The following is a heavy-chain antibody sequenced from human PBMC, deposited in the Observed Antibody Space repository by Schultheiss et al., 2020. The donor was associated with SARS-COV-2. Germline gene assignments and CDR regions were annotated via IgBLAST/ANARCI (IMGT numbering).Heavy chain of an antibody. CDR1: GYTFTGYY. CDR2: INPNSGGT. CDR3: ARGSGWYVEGWFDP. D-gene: IGHD6-19*01. J-gene: IGHJ5*02. Sequence: ASVKVSCKASGYTFTGYYMHWVRQAPGQGLEWMGWINPNSGGTNYAQKFQGRVTMTRDTSISTAYMELSRLRSDDTAVYYCARGSGWYVEGWFDPWGQGTLVTVSS. V-gene: IGHV1-2*02.